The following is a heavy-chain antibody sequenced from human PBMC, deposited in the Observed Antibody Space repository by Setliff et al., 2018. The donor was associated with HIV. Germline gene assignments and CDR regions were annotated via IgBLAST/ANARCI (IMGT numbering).Heavy chain of an antibody. V-gene: IGHV3-23*01. D-gene: IGHD6-6*01. CDR3: ASGYSSSSPRRDY. CDR1: GGSISSNW. CDR2: ISDSGGST. Sequence: PSETLSLTCAVSGGSISSNWWSWVRQSPGKGLEWVSGISDSGGSTYYADSVKGRFTISRDNSKNTLNLQMNSLRAEDTAVYYCASGYSSSSPRRDYWGQGTLVTVSS. J-gene: IGHJ4*02.